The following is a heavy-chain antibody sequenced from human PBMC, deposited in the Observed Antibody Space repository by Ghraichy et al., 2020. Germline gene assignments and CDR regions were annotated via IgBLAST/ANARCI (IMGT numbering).Heavy chain of an antibody. CDR3: ARGPWSDYYYIIDY. D-gene: IGHD3-22*01. CDR2: VNAAGST. CDR1: GLTVTSNY. V-gene: IGHV3-53*01. J-gene: IGHJ4*02. Sequence: GGSLRLSCAASGLTVTSNYMSWVRQAPGKGLEWVSTVNAAGSTYYAASVKGRFTISRDRSKKTLYLQMNSLRAEDTAIYYCARGPWSDYYYIIDYWGQGTLVTVSS.